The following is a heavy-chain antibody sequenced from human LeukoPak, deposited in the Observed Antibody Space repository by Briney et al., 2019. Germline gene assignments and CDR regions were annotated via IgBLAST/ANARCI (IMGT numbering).Heavy chain of an antibody. D-gene: IGHD2-2*01. Sequence: SQTLSLTCAISGDSVSSNSAAWNWIRQSPSRGLEWLGRTYYRSKWYNDYAVSVKSRITINPDTSKNQFSLQLNSVTPEDTAVYYCARENSYIVVVPAALSWFDPWGQGTLVTVSS. J-gene: IGHJ5*02. CDR3: ARENSYIVVVPAALSWFDP. V-gene: IGHV6-1*01. CDR1: GDSVSSNSAA. CDR2: TYYRSKWYN.